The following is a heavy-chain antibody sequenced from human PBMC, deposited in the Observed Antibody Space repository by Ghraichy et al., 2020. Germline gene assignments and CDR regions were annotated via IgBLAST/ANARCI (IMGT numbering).Heavy chain of an antibody. CDR3: AREDQNVVGVAAHFFFDS. D-gene: IGHD2-15*01. V-gene: IGHV3-30-3*01. CDR1: GFTFSSYA. Sequence: GALRLSCAASGFTFSSYAMHWVRQAPGKGLQWVALISYDGSKTYYADSVRGRFTVSRDNSKNTLYLQMNSLTAEDTAVYFCAREDQNVVGVAAHFFFDSWGQGTLVTVSS. CDR2: ISYDGSKT. J-gene: IGHJ4*02.